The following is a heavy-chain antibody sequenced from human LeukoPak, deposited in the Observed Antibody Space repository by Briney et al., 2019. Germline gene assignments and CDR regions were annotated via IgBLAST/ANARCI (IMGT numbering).Heavy chain of an antibody. D-gene: IGHD1-26*01. Sequence: GGSLRLSCVASGFAFSSYWMSWVRQAPGKGLEWVADIKQDGGEKYYVDSVKGRFTISRDNAKNSLFLQMNSLRVEDTAVYYCARLGGSYYTYWGQGTLVTVSS. CDR1: GFAFSSYW. CDR2: IKQDGGEK. V-gene: IGHV3-7*01. CDR3: ARLGGSYYTY. J-gene: IGHJ4*02.